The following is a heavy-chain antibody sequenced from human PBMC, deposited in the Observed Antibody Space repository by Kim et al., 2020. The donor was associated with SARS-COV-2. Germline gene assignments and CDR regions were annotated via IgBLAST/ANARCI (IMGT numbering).Heavy chain of an antibody. V-gene: IGHV4-39*01. CDR2: VYYSGTT. Sequence: SETLSLTCAITGDSITSGSSYWGWLRQPPGKGLEWIGNVYYSGTTYYNPSLKSRATISVDASRNQFSLNMKAVRDTDTAVYYCGWEGPSFYGPGTFYY. CDR3: GWEGPSFYGPGTFYY. D-gene: IGHD3-10*01. J-gene: IGHJ6*01. CDR1: GDSITSGSSY.